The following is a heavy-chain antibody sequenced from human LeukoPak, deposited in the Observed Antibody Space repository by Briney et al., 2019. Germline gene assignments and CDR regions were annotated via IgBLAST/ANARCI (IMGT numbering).Heavy chain of an antibody. D-gene: IGHD1-26*01. CDR1: GYTFTGYY. CDR3: ARGPTGIVGAIYY. V-gene: IGHV1-2*02. CDR2: INPNSGGT. Sequence: ASVKVSCKASGYTFTGYYMHWVRQAPGQGLEWMGWINPNSGGTNYAQKFQGRVTMTRDTSISTAYMELSRLRSDDTAVYYCARGPTGIVGAIYYWGQGTLVTVSS. J-gene: IGHJ4*02.